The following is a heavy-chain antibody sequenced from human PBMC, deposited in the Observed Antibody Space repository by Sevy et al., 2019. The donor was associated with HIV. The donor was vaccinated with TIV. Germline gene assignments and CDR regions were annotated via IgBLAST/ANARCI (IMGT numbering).Heavy chain of an antibody. CDR2: ISSSGSTI. CDR1: GFTFSSYE. D-gene: IGHD1-26*01. Sequence: GGSLRLSCAASGFTFSSYEMNWVRQAPGKGLEWVSYISSSGSTIYYADSVKGRFTISRDNAKNSLYLQMNSLRAEDTSVYYCVNSGSYSAYDYMDVWGKGTTVTVSS. V-gene: IGHV3-48*03. CDR3: VNSGSYSAYDYMDV. J-gene: IGHJ6*03.